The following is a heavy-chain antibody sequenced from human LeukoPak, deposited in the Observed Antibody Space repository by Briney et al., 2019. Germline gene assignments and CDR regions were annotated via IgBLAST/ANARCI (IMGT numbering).Heavy chain of an antibody. Sequence: PGGSLRLSCAASGFTFSSYALSWVRQAPGKGLEWVSAISGSGGSTYYADSVKGRFTISRDNSKKTLYLQMNSLRAEDTAVYYCAKGTTYYYDSSGEWGQGTLVTVSS. V-gene: IGHV3-23*01. CDR3: AKGTTYYYDSSGE. CDR1: GFTFSSYA. D-gene: IGHD3-22*01. CDR2: ISGSGGST. J-gene: IGHJ4*02.